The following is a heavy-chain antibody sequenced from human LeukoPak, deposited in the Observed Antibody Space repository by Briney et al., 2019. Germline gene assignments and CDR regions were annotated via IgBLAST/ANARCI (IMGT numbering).Heavy chain of an antibody. CDR1: GGTFSSYA. Sequence: SVKVSCKASGGTFSSYAISWVRQAPGQGLEWMGGIIPIFGTANYAQKFQGRATITTDESTSTAYMELSSLRSEDTAVYYCARDSVPYYYGSSGYYYFDYWGQGTLVTVSS. CDR3: ARDSVPYYYGSSGYYYFDY. CDR2: IIPIFGTA. V-gene: IGHV1-69*05. D-gene: IGHD3-22*01. J-gene: IGHJ4*02.